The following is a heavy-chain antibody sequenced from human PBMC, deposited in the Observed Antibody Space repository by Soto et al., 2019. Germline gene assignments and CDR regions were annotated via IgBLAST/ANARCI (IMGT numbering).Heavy chain of an antibody. Sequence: SETLSLTCTVSGASIRSSNYYWAWVRQPPGKGLEWLANIYYSGDTYFHPSLRSRLTVSVDTSKNQFSLKLSSLTAADTAMYYCASLQVPGNFDYWGQGTLVTVSS. V-gene: IGHV4-39*01. CDR3: ASLQVPGNFDY. CDR2: IYYSGDT. D-gene: IGHD6-13*01. CDR1: GASIRSSNYY. J-gene: IGHJ4*02.